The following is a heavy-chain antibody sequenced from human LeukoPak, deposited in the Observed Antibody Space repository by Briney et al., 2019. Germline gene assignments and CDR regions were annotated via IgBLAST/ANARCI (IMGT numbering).Heavy chain of an antibody. D-gene: IGHD3-10*01. J-gene: IGHJ6*03. CDR3: ATATGVKNYYFYMDV. CDR1: GYTLTELS. CDR2: FDPEDGET. V-gene: IGHV1-24*01. Sequence: GASVKVSCKVSGYTLTELSMHWVRQAPGKGLEWVGGFDPEDGETIYAQKFQGRVTMTEDTSTDTAYMELSSLRSEDTAVYYCATATGVKNYYFYMDVWGRGTTVTVSS.